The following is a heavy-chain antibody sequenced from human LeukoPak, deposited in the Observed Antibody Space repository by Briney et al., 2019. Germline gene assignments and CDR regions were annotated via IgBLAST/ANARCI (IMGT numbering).Heavy chain of an antibody. J-gene: IGHJ4*02. Sequence: GGSLRLSCAASGFTFSSYAMHWVRQAPGKGLEWVAVISYDGSNKYYADSVKGRFTISRDNSKNTLYLQMNSLRAEDTAVYYCARVAGDSYSSDHMVIDYWGQGTLVTVSS. CDR3: ARVAGDSYSSDHMVIDY. CDR1: GFTFSSYA. D-gene: IGHD6-19*01. CDR2: ISYDGSNK. V-gene: IGHV3-30-3*01.